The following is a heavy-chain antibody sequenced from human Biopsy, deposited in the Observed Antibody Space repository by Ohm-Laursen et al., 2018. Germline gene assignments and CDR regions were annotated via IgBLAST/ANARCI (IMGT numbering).Heavy chain of an antibody. V-gene: IGHV1-2*02. CDR2: INPKSGGT. CDR1: GYTFTGYY. CDR3: AIDGNDFLTDYLKIDQ. J-gene: IGHJ4*02. D-gene: IGHD3-9*01. Sequence: SVKVSCKASGYTFTGYYLHWVRQAPGQGLEWMGWINPKSGGTHYLEKFRGRVTMTRDTSISTAYMEVTSLRSDDTAVYYCAIDGNDFLTDYLKIDQWGQGTLVTVSS.